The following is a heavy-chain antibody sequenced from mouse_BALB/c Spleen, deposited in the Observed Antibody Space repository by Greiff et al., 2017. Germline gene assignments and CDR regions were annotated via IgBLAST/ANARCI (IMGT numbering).Heavy chain of an antibody. D-gene: IGHD2-14*01. CDR3: ARQGDRYAYYFDY. CDR1: GFTFSSYG. J-gene: IGHJ2*01. V-gene: IGHV5-6*02. CDR2: ISSGGSYT. Sequence: DVMLVESGGDLVKPGGSLKLSCAASGFTFSSYGMSWVRQTPDKRLEWVATISSGGSYTYYPDNVKGRFTISRDNAKNTLYLQMSSLKSEDTAMYYCARQGDRYAYYFDYWGQGTTLTVSS.